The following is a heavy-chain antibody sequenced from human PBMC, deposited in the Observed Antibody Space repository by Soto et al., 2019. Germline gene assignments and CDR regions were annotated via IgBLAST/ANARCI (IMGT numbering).Heavy chain of an antibody. D-gene: IGHD2-15*01. V-gene: IGHV3-15*01. CDR1: GFTFSNAW. Sequence: EVQLVESGGGLVKPGGSLRLSCAASGFTFSNAWMSWVRQAPGKGLEWVGRIKSKTDGGTTDYAAPVKGRFTISRDDSKRTRYLQMKRVITDDTAVYYCATESIEAPRKVYWSDVWGQGTTVTVS. CDR2: IKSKTDGGTT. CDR3: ATESIEAPRKVYWSDV. J-gene: IGHJ6*02.